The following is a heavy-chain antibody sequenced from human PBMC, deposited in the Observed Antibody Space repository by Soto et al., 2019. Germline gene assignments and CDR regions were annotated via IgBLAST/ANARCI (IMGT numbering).Heavy chain of an antibody. J-gene: IGHJ3*02. CDR2: IYATGTT. Sequence: SETLSLTCTVSGASISGFYWSWIRKSAGKGLEWIGRIYATGTTDYNPSLKSRVMMSVDTSKKQFPLKLRSVTAADTAVYYCVRSQLPDVTGAFDIWGQGILVTVSS. CDR3: VRSQLPDVTGAFDI. CDR1: GASISGFY. V-gene: IGHV4-4*07. D-gene: IGHD2-2*01.